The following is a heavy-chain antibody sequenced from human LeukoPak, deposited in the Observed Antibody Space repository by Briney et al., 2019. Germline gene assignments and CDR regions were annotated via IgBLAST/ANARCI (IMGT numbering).Heavy chain of an antibody. J-gene: IGHJ4*02. CDR2: ISSNGGST. D-gene: IGHD3-16*02. CDR1: GFTFSSYA. V-gene: IGHV3-64*01. Sequence: AGGSLRLSCAASGFTFSSYAMHWVRQAPGKGLEYVSAISSNGGSTYYANSVKGRFTISRDNSKNTLYLQMGSLRAEDMAVYYCASSGYVWGSYRYWGQGTLVTVSS. CDR3: ASSGYVWGSYRY.